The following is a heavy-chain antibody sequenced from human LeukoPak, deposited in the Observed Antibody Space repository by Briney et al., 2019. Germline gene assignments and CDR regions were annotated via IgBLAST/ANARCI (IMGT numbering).Heavy chain of an antibody. J-gene: IGHJ1*01. D-gene: IGHD6-19*01. Sequence: PGGSLRLSCAASGFTFSNYAMSWFRQAPGKGLEWVSLITGSGSGTYYADSVKGRFTISRDNSKNTLDLQMNSLRAEDTAVYYCAIDPTVPGTAGYFPHWDQGTLVTVSS. V-gene: IGHV3-23*01. CDR1: GFTFSNYA. CDR3: AIDPTVPGTAGYFPH. CDR2: ITGSGSGT.